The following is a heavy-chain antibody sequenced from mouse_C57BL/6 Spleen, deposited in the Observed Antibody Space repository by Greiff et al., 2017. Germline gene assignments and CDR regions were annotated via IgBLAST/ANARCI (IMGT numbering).Heavy chain of an antibody. CDR3: TPGGCAMDY. CDR2: IAPADGDT. CDR1: GFNIKDYY. Sequence: EVQLQESGAELVRPGASVKLSCNASGFNIKDYYMHWVTPRPKQGLEWIGRIAPADGDTEYAPKFQGKATMTADTSSNTAYMQLSRLTSEDTAVYYCTPGGCAMDYWGQGTSVTVSS. V-gene: IGHV14-1*01. J-gene: IGHJ4*01.